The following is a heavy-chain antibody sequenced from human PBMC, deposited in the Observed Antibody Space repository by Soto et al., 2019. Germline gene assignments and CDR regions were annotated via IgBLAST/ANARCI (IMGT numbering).Heavy chain of an antibody. D-gene: IGHD3-22*01. Sequence: GGSLRLSCAASGFTFSSYGMHWVRQAPGKGLEWVAVISYDGSNKYYADSVKGRFTISRDNSKNTLYLQMNSLRAEDTAVYYCAKSKYYYDSSGYYYFDYWGQGTLVTVS. CDR2: ISYDGSNK. J-gene: IGHJ4*02. CDR3: AKSKYYYDSSGYYYFDY. V-gene: IGHV3-30*18. CDR1: GFTFSSYG.